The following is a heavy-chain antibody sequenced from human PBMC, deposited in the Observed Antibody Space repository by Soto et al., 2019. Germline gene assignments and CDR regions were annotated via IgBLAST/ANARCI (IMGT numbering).Heavy chain of an antibody. CDR2: IIPILGIA. CDR1: GGTFSSYT. J-gene: IGHJ6*02. Sequence: SVKVSCKASGGTFSSYTISWVRQAPGQGLEWMGRIIPILGIANYAQKFQGRVTITADKSTSTAYMELSSLRSEDMAVYYCARGHLPWDYHSYGMDVRGQGTTVTVSS. D-gene: IGHD7-27*01. CDR3: ARGHLPWDYHSYGMDV. V-gene: IGHV1-69*02.